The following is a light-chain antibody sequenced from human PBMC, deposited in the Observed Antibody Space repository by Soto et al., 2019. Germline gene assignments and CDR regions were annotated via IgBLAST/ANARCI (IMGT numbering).Light chain of an antibody. CDR2: EVT. CDR1: TGDVGGYDY. J-gene: IGLJ1*01. CDR3: SSHTSGNTRV. V-gene: IGLV2-14*01. Sequence: QSVLTQPASVSGSHLQSITIFCTGTTGDVGGYDYVSWYQQYPYKAPKLIIYEVTNRPSGISNRFSGSKSGNTAFLTIYGLQAEDEADYYCSSHTSGNTRVFGTGTKVTVL.